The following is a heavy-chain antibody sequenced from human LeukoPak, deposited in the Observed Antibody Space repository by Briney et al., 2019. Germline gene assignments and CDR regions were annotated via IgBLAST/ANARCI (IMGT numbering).Heavy chain of an antibody. CDR2: IYHSGST. Sequence: SETLSLTCTVSGYSISSGYYWGWIRQPPGKGLEWIGSIYHSGSTYYNPSLKSRVTISVDTSKNQFSLKLSSVTAADTAVYYCARGVGYCSSTSCYTYMEVWGKGTTVTVYS. V-gene: IGHV4-38-2*02. CDR1: GYSISSGYY. CDR3: ARGVGYCSSTSCYTYMEV. J-gene: IGHJ6*03. D-gene: IGHD2-2*02.